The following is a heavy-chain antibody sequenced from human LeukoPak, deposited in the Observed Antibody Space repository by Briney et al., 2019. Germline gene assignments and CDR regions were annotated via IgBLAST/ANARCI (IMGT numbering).Heavy chain of an antibody. Sequence: ASAKVSCKASGYTFTNYGISWVRQAPGQGLEWMGWISAYNGNTKYAQKLQGRVTMTTDTSTSTAYMELRSLRSDDTAVYYCARDLFVVAFDYWGQGTLVTVSS. CDR1: GYTFTNYG. CDR2: ISAYNGNT. CDR3: ARDLFVVAFDY. D-gene: IGHD2-15*01. J-gene: IGHJ4*02. V-gene: IGHV1-18*01.